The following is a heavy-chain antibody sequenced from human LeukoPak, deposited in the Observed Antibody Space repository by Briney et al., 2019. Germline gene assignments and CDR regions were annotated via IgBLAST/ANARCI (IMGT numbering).Heavy chain of an antibody. V-gene: IGHV3-23*01. J-gene: IGHJ4*02. CDR2: ISGSAGTI. D-gene: IGHD5-18*01. Sequence: PGGSLRLSCAASGFSFSNYAMSWVRQAPGKGLEWVSVISGSAGTIRYADSVKGRFTISRDNSENTVYLQMNNLRAEDTAVYYCAGRVTGYSSGYVYWGQGTLVIVSS. CDR1: GFSFSNYA. CDR3: AGRVTGYSSGYVY.